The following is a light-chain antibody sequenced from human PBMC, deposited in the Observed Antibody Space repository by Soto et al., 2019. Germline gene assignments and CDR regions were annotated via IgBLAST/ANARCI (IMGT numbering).Light chain of an antibody. CDR1: QTVSSSY. J-gene: IGKJ1*01. V-gene: IGKV3-20*01. CDR2: GAS. Sequence: EIVLTQSPGTLSLSPGERATLSCRASQTVSSSYLAWYQQTPGQAPRLLIYGASSRATGIPDRFSGSGSGTDFTLTISRLEAEDFAVYYCQQYGSSPLWTFGQGTKVEIK. CDR3: QQYGSSPLWT.